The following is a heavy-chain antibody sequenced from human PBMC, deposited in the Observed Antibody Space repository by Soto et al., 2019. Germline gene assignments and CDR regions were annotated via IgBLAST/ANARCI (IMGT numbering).Heavy chain of an antibody. J-gene: IGHJ4*02. V-gene: IGHV1-69*13. CDR2: IIPIFGTA. CDR3: ARHATYYDILSGYYFDY. CDR1: GGTFSSYA. D-gene: IGHD3-9*01. Sequence: SVKVSCKASGGTFSSYAISWVRQAPGQGLEWMGGIIPIFGTANYAQKFQGRVTITADESTSTAYMELSSLRSEDTAMYYCARHATYYDILSGYYFDYWGQGTQVTVSS.